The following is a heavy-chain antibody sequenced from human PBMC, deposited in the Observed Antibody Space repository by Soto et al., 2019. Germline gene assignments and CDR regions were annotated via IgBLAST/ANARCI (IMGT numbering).Heavy chain of an antibody. Sequence: PGGSLRLSCAPSGINFSRAWRSWVRQAPGKGLEWVGRIKSKFDGETIDYAAPVKGRFTISRDDSKNIVYLQMNSLNTEDTAVYYCATGLLRYYAYWGHGTLVTVSS. V-gene: IGHV3-15*01. CDR1: GINFSRAW. CDR3: ATGLLRYYAY. D-gene: IGHD3-9*01. J-gene: IGHJ4*01. CDR2: IKSKFDGETI.